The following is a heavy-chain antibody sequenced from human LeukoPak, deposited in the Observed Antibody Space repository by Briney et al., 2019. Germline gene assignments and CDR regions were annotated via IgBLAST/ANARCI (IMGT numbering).Heavy chain of an antibody. V-gene: IGHV3-23*01. CDR2: ISGSGGST. J-gene: IGHJ4*02. CDR3: AKDPSPYISSWNHFDY. D-gene: IGHD6-13*01. Sequence: GGSLRLSCAASGFTFSSYAMSWVRQAPGKGLEWVSAISGSGGSTYYADSVKGRFTISRDNSKNTLYLQMNSLRAEDTAVYYCAKDPSPYISSWNHFDYWGQGTLVTVSS. CDR1: GFTFSSYA.